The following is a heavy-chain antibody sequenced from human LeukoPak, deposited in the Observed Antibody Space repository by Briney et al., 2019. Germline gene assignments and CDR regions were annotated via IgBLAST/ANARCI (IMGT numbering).Heavy chain of an antibody. CDR2: IWYDGSNK. V-gene: IGHV3-33*01. CDR3: ARVGEYYYYGMDV. Sequence: GGSLRLSCAASGFTFSSYGMHWVRQASGKGLEWVAVIWYDGSNKYYADSVKGRFTISRDNSKNTLYLQMNSLRAEDTAVYYCARVGEYYYYGMDVWGQGTTVTVSS. CDR1: GFTFSSYG. J-gene: IGHJ6*02. D-gene: IGHD3-10*01.